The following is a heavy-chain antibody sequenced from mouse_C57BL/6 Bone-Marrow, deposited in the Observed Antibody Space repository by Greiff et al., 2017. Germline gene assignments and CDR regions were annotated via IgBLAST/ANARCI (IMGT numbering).Heavy chain of an antibody. V-gene: IGHV6-3*01. D-gene: IGHD2-4*01. CDR3: TGPAIVYDYDSPYYAMDY. CDR2: IRLKSDNYAT. Sequence: EVQLVESGGGLVQPGGSMKLSCVASGFTFSNYWMNWVRQSPEKGLEWVAQIRLKSDNYATHYAESVKGRFTISRDDSKSSVYLQMNNLRAEDTGIYYCTGPAIVYDYDSPYYAMDYWGQGTSVTVSS. J-gene: IGHJ4*01. CDR1: GFTFSNYW.